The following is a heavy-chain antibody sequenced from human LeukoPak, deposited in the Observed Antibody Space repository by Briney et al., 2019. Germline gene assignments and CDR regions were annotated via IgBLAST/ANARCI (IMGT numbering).Heavy chain of an antibody. Sequence: GGSLRLSCAASGFTFTTYWMAWLRQAPGKGLEWVANIGQNGREKYHVGSVKGRFTISRDNAKNSLYLQMNSLRVEDTAVYYCAREVAVGIGAYNYWGQGILVTVSS. CDR3: AREVAVGIGAYNY. CDR2: IGQNGREK. D-gene: IGHD6-13*01. V-gene: IGHV3-7*01. J-gene: IGHJ4*02. CDR1: GFTFTTYW.